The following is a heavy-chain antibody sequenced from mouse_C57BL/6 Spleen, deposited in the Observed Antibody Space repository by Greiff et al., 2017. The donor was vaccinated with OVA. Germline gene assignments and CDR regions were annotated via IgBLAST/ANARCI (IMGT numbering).Heavy chain of an antibody. CDR1: GFTFSDYG. CDR3: ARYQTVTHYFDY. Sequence: VQLKESGGGLVKPGGSLQLSCAASGFTFSDYGMHWVRQAPEKGLEWVAYISSGSSTIYYAATVKGLFTISRDNAKNTLFLQMTSLRSEDTAMYYCARYQTVTHYFDYWGQGTTLTVSS. CDR2: ISSGSSTI. D-gene: IGHD4-1*01. J-gene: IGHJ2*01. V-gene: IGHV5-17*01.